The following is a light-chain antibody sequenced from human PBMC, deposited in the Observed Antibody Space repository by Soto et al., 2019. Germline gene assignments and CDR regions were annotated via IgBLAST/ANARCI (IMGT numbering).Light chain of an antibody. Sequence: QPVLTQSPSASASLGASVKLTCTLSSGHSSYAIAWHQQQPEKGPRYLMKLNSDGSHSKGDGIPDRFSGSSSGAERYLTISSLQSKDEADYDCQTWGTGIRVFGGGTKLTVL. CDR3: QTWGTGIRV. V-gene: IGLV4-69*01. CDR2: LNSDGSH. J-gene: IGLJ2*01. CDR1: SGHSSYA.